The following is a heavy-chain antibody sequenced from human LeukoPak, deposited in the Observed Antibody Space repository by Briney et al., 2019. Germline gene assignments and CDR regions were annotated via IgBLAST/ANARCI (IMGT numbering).Heavy chain of an antibody. CDR1: GFTFSGYS. D-gene: IGHD3-9*01. Sequence: GGSLRLSCAASGFTFSGYSMNWVRQAPGKGLEWVSSISNSGSYTYYVDSVKGRFFISRDNAKNSTFLQMNSLRAEDTAVYYCVRDHRRHFDWLSYFQHWGRGTLVAVSA. V-gene: IGHV3-21*01. CDR2: ISNSGSYT. CDR3: VRDHRRHFDWLSYFQH. J-gene: IGHJ1*01.